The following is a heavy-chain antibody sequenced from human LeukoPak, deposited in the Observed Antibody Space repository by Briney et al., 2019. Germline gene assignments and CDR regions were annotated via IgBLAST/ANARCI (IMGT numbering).Heavy chain of an antibody. CDR1: GFTFSSYG. J-gene: IGHJ4*02. V-gene: IGHV3-30*18. CDR2: ISYDGSKK. Sequence: GGSLRLSCAASGFTFSSYGMHWVRQAPGKGLEWVAVISYDGSKKYYADSVKGRFTISRDNSKNTLYLQMNSLRAEDTAVYYCAKDEAVQLERHFDYWGQGTLVTVSS. CDR3: AKDEAVQLERHFDY. D-gene: IGHD1-1*01.